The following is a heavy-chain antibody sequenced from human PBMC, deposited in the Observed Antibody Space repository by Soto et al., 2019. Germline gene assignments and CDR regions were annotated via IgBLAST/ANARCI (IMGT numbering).Heavy chain of an antibody. CDR2: IYYSGST. D-gene: IGHD6-19*01. V-gene: IGHV4-59*01. J-gene: IGHJ5*02. Sequence: QVQLQESGPGLVKPSETLSLTCTVSGGSISSYYWSWIRQPPGKGLEWIGYIYYSGSTNSNPSLKSRVTISVDTSKNQFSLKLSSVTAADTAVYYCARGFMNPSSGWYYWFDPWGQGTLVTVFS. CDR3: ARGFMNPSSGWYYWFDP. CDR1: GGSISSYY.